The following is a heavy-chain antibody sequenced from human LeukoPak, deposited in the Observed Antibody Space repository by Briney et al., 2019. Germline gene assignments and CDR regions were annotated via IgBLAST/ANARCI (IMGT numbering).Heavy chain of an antibody. D-gene: IGHD3-22*01. CDR3: AREAYYYDSNGYYHPGRYCYGMDV. J-gene: IGHJ6*02. V-gene: IGHV1-46*01. Sequence: ASVKVSCKASGYTFTSYYMHWVRQAPGQGLEWMGIINPSGGSTSYAQKFQGRVTMTRDTSTSTVYMELSSLRSEDTAVYYCAREAYYYDSNGYYHPGRYCYGMDVWGQGTTVTVSS. CDR2: INPSGGST. CDR1: GYTFTSYY.